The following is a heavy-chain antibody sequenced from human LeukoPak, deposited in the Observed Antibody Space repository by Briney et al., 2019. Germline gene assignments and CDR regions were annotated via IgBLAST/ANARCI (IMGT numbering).Heavy chain of an antibody. D-gene: IGHD1-26*01. CDR3: ARDWDFRGNWFDP. J-gene: IGHJ5*02. Sequence: ASVKASCKASGYTFTGYYMHWVRQAPGQGLEWMGWINPNSGGTNYAQKFQGRVTMTRDTSISTAYMDLSRLRSDDTAVYYCARDWDFRGNWFDPWGQGTLVTVSS. CDR2: INPNSGGT. CDR1: GYTFTGYY. V-gene: IGHV1-2*02.